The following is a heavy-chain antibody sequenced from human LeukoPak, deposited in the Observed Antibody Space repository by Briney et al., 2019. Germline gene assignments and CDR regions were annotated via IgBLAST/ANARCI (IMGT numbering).Heavy chain of an antibody. V-gene: IGHV3-49*04. J-gene: IGHJ6*04. CDR1: GFTFGDYA. D-gene: IGHD2-2*03. CDR3: TRDPGISPGYCSSTSCYYDYYYGMDV. Sequence: GRSLRLSCTASGFTFGDYAMSWVRQAPGKGLEWVGFIRSKAYGGTTEYAASVKGRFTISRDDSKSIAYLQMNSLKTEDTAVYYCTRDPGISPGYCSSTSCYYDYYYGMDVWGKGTTVTVSS. CDR2: IRSKAYGGTT.